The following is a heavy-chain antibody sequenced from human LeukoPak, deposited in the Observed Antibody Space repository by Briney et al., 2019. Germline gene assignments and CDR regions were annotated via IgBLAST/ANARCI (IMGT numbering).Heavy chain of an antibody. D-gene: IGHD3-3*01. CDR2: FDPEDGET. CDR1: GYTLTELS. V-gene: IGHV1-24*01. Sequence: ASVKVSCKVSGYTLTELSMHWVRQAPGNRLEWMGGFDPEDGETVYAQKFQRRVTMPEATSTDTAYRELSSLRSEDTAVYYCATASPYDFWSGYLAFDYWGQGTLVTVSS. J-gene: IGHJ4*02. CDR3: ATASPYDFWSGYLAFDY.